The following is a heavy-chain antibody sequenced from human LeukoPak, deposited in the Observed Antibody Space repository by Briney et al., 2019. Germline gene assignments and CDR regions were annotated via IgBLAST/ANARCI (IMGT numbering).Heavy chain of an antibody. CDR2: IYYSGST. CDR3: ARGVVQLWLPTYYYYYMDV. J-gene: IGHJ6*03. Sequence: ASETLSLTCAVSGGSISSNSYYWGWIRQPPGKGLEWIGSIYYSGSTYYNPSLKSRVTISVDTSKNQFSLKLSSVTAADTAVYYCARGVVQLWLPTYYYYYMDVWGKGTTVTVSS. D-gene: IGHD5-18*01. V-gene: IGHV4-39*01. CDR1: GGSISSNSYY.